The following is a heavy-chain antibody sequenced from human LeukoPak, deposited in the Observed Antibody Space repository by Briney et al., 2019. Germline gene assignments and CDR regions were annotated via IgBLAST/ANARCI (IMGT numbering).Heavy chain of an antibody. Sequence: GGSLRLSCAASGFTVSSNYMSWVRQAPGKGLEWVSVIYSGGNTYYADSVKGRFTISRDNSKNTLYLQMNSLRAEDTAVYYCARDRRHLVVGGYFDYWRQGTLVTVSS. J-gene: IGHJ4*02. D-gene: IGHD3-22*01. CDR2: IYSGGNT. CDR1: GFTVSSNY. CDR3: ARDRRHLVVGGYFDY. V-gene: IGHV3-53*01.